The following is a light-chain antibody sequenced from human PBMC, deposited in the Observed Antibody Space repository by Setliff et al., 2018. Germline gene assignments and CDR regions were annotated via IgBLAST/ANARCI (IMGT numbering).Light chain of an antibody. J-gene: IGLJ1*01. CDR2: AVN. Sequence: QSVLTQPPSASGSPGQSVTISCTGTSSDIGDYNYVSWYQQNPGKAPKLLIYAVNNRPSGVSDRFSGSKSGNTASLTISGLQAEDEADYYCGSYARSSAPYVFGTGTKVTVL. CDR3: GSYARSSAPYV. CDR1: SSDIGDYNY. V-gene: IGLV2-14*01.